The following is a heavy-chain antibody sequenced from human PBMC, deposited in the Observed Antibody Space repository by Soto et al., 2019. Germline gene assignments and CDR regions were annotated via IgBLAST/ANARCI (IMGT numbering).Heavy chain of an antibody. D-gene: IGHD2-2*01. CDR1: GGTFSTYT. CDR2: IIPMLTVT. V-gene: IGHV1-69*02. Sequence: QVHLEQSGAEVKKPGSSVKVSCKAAGGTFSTYTLIWVRQAPGQGLEWMGRIIPMLTVTNSAQKFQGRVTLTADQSTSTAFMELTSLTSDDAAVYYCSIGSWSAETFDFWGQGTMITVSS. J-gene: IGHJ3*01. CDR3: SIGSWSAETFDF.